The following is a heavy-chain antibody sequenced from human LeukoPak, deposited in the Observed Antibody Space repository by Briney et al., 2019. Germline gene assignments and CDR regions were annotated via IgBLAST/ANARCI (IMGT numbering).Heavy chain of an antibody. CDR2: ITSSSGTI. Sequence: TGGSLRLSCEASGFTFNTYSMNWVRQAPGEGLEWVSYITSSSGTIYYADSLKGRFTISRDNAKNSLFLQMNSLRDEDTAIYYCARDSGRSGSDDYWGQGTLVTVSS. J-gene: IGHJ4*02. CDR3: ARDSGRSGSDDY. CDR1: GFTFNTYS. D-gene: IGHD3-10*01. V-gene: IGHV3-48*02.